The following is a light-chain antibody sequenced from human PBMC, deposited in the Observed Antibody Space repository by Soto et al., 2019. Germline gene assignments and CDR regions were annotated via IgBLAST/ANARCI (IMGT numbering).Light chain of an antibody. CDR2: GAS. CDR3: QQYFNWPPLT. CDR1: QSVSSN. Sequence: EIALTQSPATLSVSPGERATLSCRASQSVSSNLAWYQQKPGQAPRLLMFGASTRATNIPARFSGSGSGTEFTLTISSLQSEDFAVYYCQQYFNWPPLTFGGGTKVDIK. V-gene: IGKV3-15*01. J-gene: IGKJ4*01.